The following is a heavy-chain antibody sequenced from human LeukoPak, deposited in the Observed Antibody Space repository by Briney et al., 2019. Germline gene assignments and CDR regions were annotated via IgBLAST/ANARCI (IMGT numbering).Heavy chain of an antibody. CDR3: ARDEYCSSTSCYSALDI. CDR2: ISSSSSTI. D-gene: IGHD2-2*01. J-gene: IGHJ3*02. Sequence: GGSLRLSCAASGFTFSSYSMNWVRQAPGKGLEWVSYISSSSSTIYYADSVKGRFTISRDNAKNSLYLQMNSLRAEDTAVYYCARDEYCSSTSCYSALDIWGQGTMVTVSS. V-gene: IGHV3-48*01. CDR1: GFTFSSYS.